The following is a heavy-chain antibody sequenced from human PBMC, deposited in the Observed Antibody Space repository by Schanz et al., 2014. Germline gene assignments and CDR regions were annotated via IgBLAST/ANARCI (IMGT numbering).Heavy chain of an antibody. CDR3: VRWGAS. Sequence: EVQLVESGGGLVQPGGSLRLSCAASGFTFNDYWMHWVRQAPGKGLVWVSRINSDGRSTNYADSVKGRFTISRDNAKNTLYLQMSRLRVEDTAVYYCVRWGASWGQGTLVTVSS. CDR2: INSDGRST. V-gene: IGHV3-74*02. J-gene: IGHJ5*02. CDR1: GFTFNDYW. D-gene: IGHD3-16*01.